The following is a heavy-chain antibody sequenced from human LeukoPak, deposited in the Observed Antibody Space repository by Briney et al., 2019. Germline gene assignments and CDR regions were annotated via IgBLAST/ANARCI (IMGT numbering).Heavy chain of an antibody. J-gene: IGHJ1*01. CDR3: ARDAAYDFRNPYRYFQH. D-gene: IGHD3-3*01. CDR1: GFTFSTYW. CDR2: IKQDGSET. Sequence: GGSLRLSCAASGFTFSTYWMTWVCQAPGKGLDWVGNIKQDGSETYYADSLKGRLTISRDNAKSALYLQMNSLRAEDTAVYYCARDAAYDFRNPYRYFQHWGQGTLVTVSS. V-gene: IGHV3-7*01.